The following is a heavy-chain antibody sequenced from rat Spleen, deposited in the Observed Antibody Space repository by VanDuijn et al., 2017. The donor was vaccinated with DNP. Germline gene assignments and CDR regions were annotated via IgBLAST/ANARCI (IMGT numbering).Heavy chain of an antibody. CDR1: GFTFSDYD. Sequence: EVQLVESGGGLVQPGRSLKLSCAASGFTFSDYDMAWVRQAPTKGLEWVASISTSGGSTYYRDSVKGRFTGSRDNAKTTLYLQMDSLRSEDTATYYCARHYYDGSYYFDYWGQGVVVTVSS. D-gene: IGHD1-12*02. J-gene: IGHJ2*01. CDR2: ISTSGGST. CDR3: ARHYYDGSYYFDY. V-gene: IGHV5-25*01.